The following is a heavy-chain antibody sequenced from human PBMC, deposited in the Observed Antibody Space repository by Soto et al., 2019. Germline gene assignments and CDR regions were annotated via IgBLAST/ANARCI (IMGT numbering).Heavy chain of an antibody. J-gene: IGHJ6*03. CDR2: IYYSGST. Sequence: SETLSLTCTVSGCSISSYYWSWIRQPPGKGLEWIGYIYYSGSTNYNPSLKSRVTISVDTSKNQFSLKLSSVTAADTAVYYCAREVGRITGTAPGYYYMDVWGKGTTVTVSS. V-gene: IGHV4-59*01. CDR3: AREVGRITGTAPGYYYMDV. CDR1: GCSISSYY. D-gene: IGHD1-7*01.